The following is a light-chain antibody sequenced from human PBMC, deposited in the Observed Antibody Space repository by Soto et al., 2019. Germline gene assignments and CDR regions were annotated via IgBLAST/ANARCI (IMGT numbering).Light chain of an antibody. Sequence: SVRTQPASVSGSPGQSITISCTGTSSDVGSYNYVSWYQQHPGKAPKLMIYEVSDRPSGISSRFSGSKSGNTASLTISGLQTEDEADYYCSSYTSSSSLFGNGTKVTVL. CDR3: SSYTSSSSL. J-gene: IGLJ1*01. CDR1: SSDVGSYNY. CDR2: EVS. V-gene: IGLV2-14*01.